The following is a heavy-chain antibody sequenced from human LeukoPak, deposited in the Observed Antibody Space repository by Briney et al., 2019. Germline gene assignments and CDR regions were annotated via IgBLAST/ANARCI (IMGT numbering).Heavy chain of an antibody. CDR3: AKEMGFCSGGSCYRWFDS. J-gene: IGHJ5*01. CDR1: GFTFSTYS. V-gene: IGHV3-48*01. Sequence: GGSLRLSCAASGFTFSTYSMSWVRQAPGKGPEWLSYISTSSITKYYADSVKGRFTISRDDAKNSLSLQMNSLRADDTAVYYCAKEMGFCSGGSCYRWFDSGGQGTLVTVSS. D-gene: IGHD2-15*01. CDR2: ISTSSITK.